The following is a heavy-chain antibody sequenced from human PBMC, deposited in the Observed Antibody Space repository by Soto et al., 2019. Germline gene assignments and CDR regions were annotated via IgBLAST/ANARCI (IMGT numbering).Heavy chain of an antibody. CDR2: FDPEDGET. Sequence: ASVKVSCKVSGYTLTELSMHWVRQAPGKGLEWMGGFDPEDGETIYAQKFQGRVTMTEDTSTDTAYMELSSLRSEDTAVYYCATVMDYGSGSYYYGMDVWGQGTTVTVSS. V-gene: IGHV1-24*01. J-gene: IGHJ6*02. D-gene: IGHD3-10*01. CDR1: GYTLTELS. CDR3: ATVMDYGSGSYYYGMDV.